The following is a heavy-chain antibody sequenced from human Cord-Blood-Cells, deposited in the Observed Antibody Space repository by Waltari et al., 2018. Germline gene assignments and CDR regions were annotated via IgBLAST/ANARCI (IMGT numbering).Heavy chain of an antibody. CDR1: GGTFSSYA. J-gene: IGHJ3*02. D-gene: IGHD3-16*01. CDR3: ARRAGGPFDAFDI. CDR2: ISPIVGTA. V-gene: IGHV1-69*12. Sequence: QVQLVQSGAEVKKPGSSVKVSCKASGGTFSSYAISWVRQAPGQGLGWMGGISPIVGTANYAQKFQGRVTITADESTSTAYMELSSLRSEDTAVYYCARRAGGPFDAFDIWGQGTMVTVSS.